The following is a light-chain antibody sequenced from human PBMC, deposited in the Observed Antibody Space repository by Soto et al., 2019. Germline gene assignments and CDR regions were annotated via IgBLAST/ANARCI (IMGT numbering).Light chain of an antibody. Sequence: EIVLTQSPGTLSLSPGESATLSCRANQVVSSSYLAWYQQKPGQAPRLLIYHASDRATGVPDRFSGSGSGTDFALTITRLEPKDFALFYCQQYGTFPFSFGQGTKLEIK. CDR1: QVVSSSY. J-gene: IGKJ2*01. CDR3: QQYGTFPFS. V-gene: IGKV3-20*01. CDR2: HAS.